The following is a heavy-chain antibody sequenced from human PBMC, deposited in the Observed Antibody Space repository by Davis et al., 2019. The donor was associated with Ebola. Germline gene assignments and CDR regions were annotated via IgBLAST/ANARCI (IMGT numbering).Heavy chain of an antibody. D-gene: IGHD5-24*01. CDR3: ARGWLQSGFDY. Sequence: HSQTLSLTCAISGDSVSTSSTGWNWVRQSPSRGLEWLGRTYYSSTWYNDYAVSVESRITINADTSKNQFSLHLNSVTPDDAAVYYCARGWLQSGFDYWGQGTLVTVSS. CDR2: TYYSSTWYN. J-gene: IGHJ4*02. V-gene: IGHV6-1*01. CDR1: GDSVSTSSTG.